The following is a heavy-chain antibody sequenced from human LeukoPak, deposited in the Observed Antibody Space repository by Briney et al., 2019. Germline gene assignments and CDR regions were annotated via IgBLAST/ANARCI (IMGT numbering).Heavy chain of an antibody. CDR2: ISGSGGST. CDR3: AKNSGSYYVSPIDY. V-gene: IGHV3-23*01. D-gene: IGHD1-26*01. CDR1: GFTFSSYA. Sequence: GGSLRLSCAASGFTFSSYAMSWVRQAPGKGLEWVSAISGSGGSTYYADPVKGRFTISRDNSKNTLYLQMNSLRAEDTAVYYCAKNSGSYYVSPIDYWGQGTLVTVSS. J-gene: IGHJ4*02.